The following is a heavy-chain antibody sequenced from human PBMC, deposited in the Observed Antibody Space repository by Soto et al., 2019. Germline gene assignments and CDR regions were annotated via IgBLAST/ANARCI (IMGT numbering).Heavy chain of an antibody. V-gene: IGHV3-33*01. CDR1: GFTFSSYG. J-gene: IGHJ4*02. Sequence: QVQLVESGGGVVQPGRSLRLSCAASGFTFSSYGMHWVRQAPGKGLEWVAVIWYDGSNKYYADSVKGRFTISRDNSKNTLYLQMNSLRAEDTAVYYCARGDWGSYRDHFDYWGQGTLVTVSS. D-gene: IGHD3-16*02. CDR2: IWYDGSNK. CDR3: ARGDWGSYRDHFDY.